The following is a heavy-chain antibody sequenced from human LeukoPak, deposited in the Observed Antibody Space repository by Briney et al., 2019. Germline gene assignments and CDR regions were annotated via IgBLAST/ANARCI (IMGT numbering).Heavy chain of an antibody. CDR1: GFDFSTQW. V-gene: IGHV3-7*01. CDR2: VNQGATQK. CDR3: AREGSSPFDY. J-gene: IGHJ4*02. Sequence: PGGSLRLSCAASGFDFSTQWMSWVRQAPGKGLEWVAIVNQGATQKYYVDSVKGRFTISRDNAENSLYLQMNSLRAEDTAVYYCAREGSSPFDYWGQGTLVTVSS. D-gene: IGHD6-13*01.